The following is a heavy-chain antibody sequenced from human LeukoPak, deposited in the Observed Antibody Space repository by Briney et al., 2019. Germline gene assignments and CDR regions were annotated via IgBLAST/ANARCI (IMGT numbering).Heavy chain of an antibody. D-gene: IGHD3-22*01. J-gene: IGHJ4*02. CDR1: GGSISSNNW. CDR2: INHSGST. V-gene: IGHV4-4*02. CDR3: ARDDNYYDSSGYLDY. Sequence: PSGTLSLTCAVSGGSISSNNWWSWVRQPPGKGLEWIGEINHSGSTNYNPSLKSRVTISVDTSKNQFSLKLSSVTAADTAVYYCARDDNYYDSSGYLDYWGQGTLVTVST.